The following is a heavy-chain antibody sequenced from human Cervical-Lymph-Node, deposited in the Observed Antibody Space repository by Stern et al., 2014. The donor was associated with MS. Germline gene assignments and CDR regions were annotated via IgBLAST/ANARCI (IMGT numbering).Heavy chain of an antibody. D-gene: IGHD5-18*01. J-gene: IGHJ4*02. CDR1: GGSSSAYY. CDR3: ARGFRGAMVHK. V-gene: IGHV4-34*01. CDR2: ISHSEGT. Sequence: QVQLQQWGAGLLKPSETLSLTCVVYGGSSSAYYWSWIRQPPGKGLEWIGGISHSEGTTYNTSLRSRVPVSEDTSKNQFYLTLKSVTAADTAVYYCARGFRGAMVHKWGQGTLVVVS.